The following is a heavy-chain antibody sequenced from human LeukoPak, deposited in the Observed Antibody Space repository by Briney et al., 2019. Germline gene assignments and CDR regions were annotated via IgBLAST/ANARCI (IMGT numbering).Heavy chain of an antibody. CDR2: INTNTGNP. J-gene: IGHJ6*03. CDR1: GYTFTSYG. Sequence: ASVKVSCKASGYTFTSYGISWVRQAPGQGLEWMGWINTNTGNPTYAQGFTGRFVFSLDTSVSTAYLQISSLKAEDTAVYYCARGSTRDYYYYYMDVWGKGTTVTVSS. CDR3: ARGSTRDYYYYYMDV. V-gene: IGHV7-4-1*02.